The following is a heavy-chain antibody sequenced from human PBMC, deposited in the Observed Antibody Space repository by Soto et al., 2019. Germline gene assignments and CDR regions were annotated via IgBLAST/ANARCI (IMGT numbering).Heavy chain of an antibody. J-gene: IGHJ5*02. CDR2: INHSGST. Sequence: PSETLSLTCGVYGGSFSGDYLGWIRHPPGKRLEWIGEINHSGSTNYNPSLKSRVTISVDTSKNQFSLKLSSVTAADTAVYYCARGSRYFDWLLYPRWFDPWGQGTLVTVSS. V-gene: IGHV4-34*01. D-gene: IGHD3-9*01. CDR1: GGSFSGDY. CDR3: ARGSRYFDWLLYPRWFDP.